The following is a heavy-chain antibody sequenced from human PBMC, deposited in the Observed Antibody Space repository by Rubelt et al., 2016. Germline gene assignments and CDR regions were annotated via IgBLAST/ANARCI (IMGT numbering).Heavy chain of an antibody. CDR1: GEFVSSYY. Sequence: QVQLQESGPGLVKPSETLSLTCTVSGEFVSSYYWTWIRRPPQKGLEWIGYISYTWSNEYHPSLKSRATISIDTSRNQFSLTRSAVATADTAGYHCATMGRGKVDYWGPGTLVTVSS. D-gene: IGHD3-10*01. J-gene: IGHJ4*02. CDR3: ATMGRGKVDY. CDR2: ISYTWSN. V-gene: IGHV4-59*02.